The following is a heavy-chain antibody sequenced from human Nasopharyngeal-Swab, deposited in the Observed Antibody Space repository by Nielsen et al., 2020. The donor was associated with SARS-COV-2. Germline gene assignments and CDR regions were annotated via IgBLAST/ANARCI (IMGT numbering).Heavy chain of an antibody. CDR3: ARDHTLYGDYPPYYYGMDV. D-gene: IGHD4-17*01. CDR2: INPSGGST. V-gene: IGHV1-46*01. CDR1: GYTFTSYY. Sequence: ASVKVSCKASGYTFTSYYMHWVRQAPGQGLEWMGIINPSGGSTSYAQKFQGRVTMTRDTSTSTVYMELSSLRSEDTAVYYCARDHTLYGDYPPYYYGMDVWGQGTTVTVSS. J-gene: IGHJ6*02.